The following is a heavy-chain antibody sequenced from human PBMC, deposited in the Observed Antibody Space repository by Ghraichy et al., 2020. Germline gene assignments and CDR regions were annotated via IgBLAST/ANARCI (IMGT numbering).Heavy chain of an antibody. J-gene: IGHJ6*02. V-gene: IGHV1-8*01. Sequence: ASVKVSCKASGYTFTSYDINWVRQATGQGLEWMGWMNPNSGNTGYAQKFQGRVTMTRNTSISTAYMELSSLRSEDTAVYYCAREVGETWYYGMDVWGQGTTVTVSS. D-gene: IGHD1-26*01. CDR2: MNPNSGNT. CDR1: GYTFTSYD. CDR3: AREVGETWYYGMDV.